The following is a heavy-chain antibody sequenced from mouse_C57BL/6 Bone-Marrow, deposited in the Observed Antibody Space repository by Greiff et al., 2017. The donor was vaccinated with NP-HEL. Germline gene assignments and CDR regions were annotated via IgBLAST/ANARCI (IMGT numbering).Heavy chain of an antibody. CDR1: GYTFTSYW. Sequence: VQLQQPGAELVKPGASVKMSCKASGYTFTSYWITWVKQRPGQGLEWIGDIYPGSGSPNYNEKFKSKATLTVDTSSSTAYMQLSSLTSEDSAFYYCAREKSYYGYWYFDVWGTGTTVTVSS. CDR2: IYPGSGSP. J-gene: IGHJ1*03. V-gene: IGHV1-55*01. D-gene: IGHD2-1*01. CDR3: AREKSYYGYWYFDV.